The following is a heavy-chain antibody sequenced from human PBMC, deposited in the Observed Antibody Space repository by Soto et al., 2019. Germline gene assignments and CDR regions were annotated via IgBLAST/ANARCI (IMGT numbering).Heavy chain of an antibody. CDR2: VTYSGANT. V-gene: IGHV3-23*01. D-gene: IGHD1-26*01. CDR1: GFTFGSYA. J-gene: IGHJ4*02. Sequence: EVQLLESGGGLVQPGGSLRFSCAASGFTFGSYAMSWVRQAPGKGLEWVSLVTYSGANTYYAGSVTGRFTISRDNSRNTLYLQMSSLRVEDTAVYYCATPSLSTGGYSSFDSWGRGTLVTVSS. CDR3: ATPSLSTGGYSSFDS.